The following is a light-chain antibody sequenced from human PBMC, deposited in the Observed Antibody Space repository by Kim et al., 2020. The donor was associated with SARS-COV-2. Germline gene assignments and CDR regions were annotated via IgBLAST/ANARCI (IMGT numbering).Light chain of an antibody. Sequence: KTVTIACTRSSGRIASNYVQWYQQRPGSAPTTVIYEDNQRPSGVTDRFSGSIDSSSNSASLTISGLKTEDEADYYCQSYDSSTHVVFGGGTQLTVL. CDR3: QSYDSSTHVV. J-gene: IGLJ2*01. CDR2: EDN. V-gene: IGLV6-57*03. CDR1: SGRIASNY.